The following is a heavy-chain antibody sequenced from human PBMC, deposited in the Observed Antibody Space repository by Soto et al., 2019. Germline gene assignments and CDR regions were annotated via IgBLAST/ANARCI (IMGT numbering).Heavy chain of an antibody. V-gene: IGHV4-34*01. CDR2: INHSGST. D-gene: IGHD3-10*02. Sequence: QVQLQQWGAGLLKPSETLSLTCAVYGGSFSGYYWRWVRQPPGEGLEWLGEINHSGSTNYNQSLKSRVTISVDTSQNQFSLKLSSVPAAATAVYYCASCSGNTRMEYYYYGMDVWGQGTTVTVSS. CDR1: GGSFSGYY. J-gene: IGHJ6*02. CDR3: ASCSGNTRMEYYYYGMDV.